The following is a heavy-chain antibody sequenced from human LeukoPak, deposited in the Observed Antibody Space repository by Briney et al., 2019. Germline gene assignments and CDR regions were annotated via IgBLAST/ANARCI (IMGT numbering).Heavy chain of an antibody. Sequence: SETLSLACTVSGGSISSYYWSWIRQPPGKGLEWIGYIYYSGSTNYNPSLKSRVTISVDTSKNQFSLKLSSVTAAVTAVYYCARGIREEWLRQYYFDYWGQGTLVTVSS. D-gene: IGHD5-12*01. V-gene: IGHV4-59*01. CDR3: ARGIREEWLRQYYFDY. J-gene: IGHJ4*02. CDR1: GGSISSYY. CDR2: IYYSGST.